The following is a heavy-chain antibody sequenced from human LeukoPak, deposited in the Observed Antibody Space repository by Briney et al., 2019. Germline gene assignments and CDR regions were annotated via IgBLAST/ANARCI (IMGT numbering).Heavy chain of an antibody. CDR1: GFAFSNYA. CDR2: ISSRSSYT. Sequence: GGSLRLSCTASGFAFSNYAMHWVRQAPGKGLEWVSYISSRSSYTNYADSVKGRFTISRDNAKNSLYLQMNSLRAEDTAVYYCASTVHLGYSSTTSCPGEGAFDIRGQGTMVTVFS. V-gene: IGHV3-11*03. CDR3: ASTVHLGYSSTTSCPGEGAFDI. J-gene: IGHJ3*02. D-gene: IGHD2-2*01.